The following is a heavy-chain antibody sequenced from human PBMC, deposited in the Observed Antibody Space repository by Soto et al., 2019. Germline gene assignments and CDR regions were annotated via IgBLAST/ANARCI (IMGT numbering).Heavy chain of an antibody. CDR1: EFTFSVYA. CDR2: ISYDGSNK. Sequence: SLRLSCVASEFTFSVYAMHWVRQAPGKGLEWVAVISYDGSNKYYTDSVKGRFTISRDNSKNTLFVQMNSLRAEDTAVYYCARAYYYDTSTSHDAFDIWGQGTRVTVSS. CDR3: ARAYYYDTSTSHDAFDI. J-gene: IGHJ3*02. V-gene: IGHV3-30-3*01. D-gene: IGHD3-22*01.